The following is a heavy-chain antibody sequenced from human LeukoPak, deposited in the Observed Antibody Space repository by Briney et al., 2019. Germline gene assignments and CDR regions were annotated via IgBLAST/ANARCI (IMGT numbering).Heavy chain of an antibody. V-gene: IGHV3-30*18. CDR1: GFTFSSYG. D-gene: IGHD3-10*01. Sequence: GGSLRLSCAASGFTFSSYGMHWVRQAPGKGLEWVAVISYDGSNKYYADSVKGRFTISRDNSKNTLYLQMNSLRAEDTAVYYCAKDLFDIWFGEYIYYYGMDVWGQGTTVTVSS. CDR2: ISYDGSNK. CDR3: AKDLFDIWFGEYIYYYGMDV. J-gene: IGHJ6*02.